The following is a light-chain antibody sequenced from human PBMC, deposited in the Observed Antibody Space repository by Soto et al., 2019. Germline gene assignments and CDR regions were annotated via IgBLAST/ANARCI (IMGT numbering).Light chain of an antibody. Sequence: QAVVTQPPSVSGAPGQRVTISCTGRSSNIGAGYDVHWYQQLPGTAPKLLIYGNSNRPSGVPDRFSGSKSGTSASLAITGLQAEDEADYYCQSYDSSLSGSEVFGGGTQLTVL. J-gene: IGLJ2*01. V-gene: IGLV1-40*01. CDR2: GNS. CDR3: QSYDSSLSGSEV. CDR1: SSNIGAGYD.